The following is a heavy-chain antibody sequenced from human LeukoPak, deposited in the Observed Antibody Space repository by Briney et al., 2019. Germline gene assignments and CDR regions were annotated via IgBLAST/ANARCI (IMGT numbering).Heavy chain of an antibody. CDR3: ARKSSRFSSSGMDV. J-gene: IGHJ6*04. V-gene: IGHV1-2*02. CDR1: GFSFTGYY. CDR2: INPNSGGT. Sequence: ASVKVSCKASGFSFTGYYFHWVRQAPGQGLEWIGWINPNSGGTNYAQKFQGRVTVTRDTSISTMYMELGRLRFDDTAVYYCARKSSRFSSSGMDVWGKGTTVTVSS. D-gene: IGHD3-3*01.